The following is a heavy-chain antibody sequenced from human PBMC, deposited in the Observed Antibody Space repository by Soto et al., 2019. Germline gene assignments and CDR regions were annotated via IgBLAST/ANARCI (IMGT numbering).Heavy chain of an antibody. D-gene: IGHD5-18*01. V-gene: IGHV3-33*01. J-gene: IGHJ6*02. Sequence: QVQLVESGGGVVQPGRSLRLSCAASGFTFSSYGMHWVRQAPGKGLEWVAVIWYDGSNKYYADSVKGRFTISRDNSKNTLYLQMNSLRAEDTAVYYCARDSPSRWIQLWSSYGMDVWGQGTTVTFSS. CDR2: IWYDGSNK. CDR3: ARDSPSRWIQLWSSYGMDV. CDR1: GFTFSSYG.